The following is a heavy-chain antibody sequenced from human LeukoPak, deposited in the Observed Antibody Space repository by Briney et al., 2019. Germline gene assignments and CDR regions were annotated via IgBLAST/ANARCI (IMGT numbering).Heavy chain of an antibody. J-gene: IGHJ4*02. V-gene: IGHV4-39*07. CDR1: GDSISSSNYF. D-gene: IGHD6-19*01. CDR3: ARGGWLIDY. Sequence: SETLSLTCTVSGDSISSSNYFRGWIRQPPGKGLEWIGEINHSGSTNYNPSLKSRVTISVDTSKNQLSLKLSSVTAADTAVYYCARGGWLIDYWGQGTLVTVSS. CDR2: INHSGST.